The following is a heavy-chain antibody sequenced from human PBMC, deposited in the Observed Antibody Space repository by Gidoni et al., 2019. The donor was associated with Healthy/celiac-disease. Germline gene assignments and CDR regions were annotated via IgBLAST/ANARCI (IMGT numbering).Heavy chain of an antibody. V-gene: IGHV4-39*01. CDR3: ARLDRLGSPNFDY. CDR1: GGSISSSSYY. J-gene: IGHJ4*02. Sequence: QLQLQESGPGLVKPSATPSLTCPVSGGSISSSSYYWGWIRPPPGKGLEWIGHIYYSGSTSYNPALKSRVTIFVYTSKNQFSLKLSSVTAADTAVYYCARLDRLGSPNFDYWGQGTLVTVSS. CDR2: IYYSGST. D-gene: IGHD7-27*01.